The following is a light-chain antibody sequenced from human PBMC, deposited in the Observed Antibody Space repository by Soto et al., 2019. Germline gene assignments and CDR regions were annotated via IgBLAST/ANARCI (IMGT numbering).Light chain of an antibody. CDR2: KAS. Sequence: DIQMAQSPSTLSPSVGDRVTITCRASQSINSWLAWYQQKPGKAPKLLIYKASTLESGVPSRFSGSGSGTEFTLTISSLQPDDFATYYCHQYNTYLWAFGQGTKVEIK. J-gene: IGKJ1*01. CDR3: HQYNTYLWA. V-gene: IGKV1-5*03. CDR1: QSINSW.